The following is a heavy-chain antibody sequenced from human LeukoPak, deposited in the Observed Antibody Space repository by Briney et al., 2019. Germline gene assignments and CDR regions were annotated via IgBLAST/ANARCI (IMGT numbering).Heavy chain of an antibody. V-gene: IGHV4-34*01. CDR2: IYQRKYT. CDR1: GVSFSDNY. J-gene: IGHJ4*02. D-gene: IGHD2-15*01. Sequence: SETPSLTCGVRGVSFSDNYWSWIRQSPGKGLEWIGEIYQRKYTTYNPSLKSRVTIWADTSVNQLSLRVTSVTAADTAIYYCARIRCSRGDDSCFNYGGRGTLVTVSS. CDR3: ARIRCSRGDDSCFNY.